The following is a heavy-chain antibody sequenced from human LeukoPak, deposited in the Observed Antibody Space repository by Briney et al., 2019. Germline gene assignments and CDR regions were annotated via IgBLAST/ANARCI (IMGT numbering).Heavy chain of an antibody. CDR1: GYTFTGYY. V-gene: IGHV1-2*02. Sequence: GASVKVSCTASGYTFTGYYMHWVRQAPGQGLEWMGWINPNSGGTNYAQKFQGRVTMTRDTSISTAYMELSRLRSDDTAVYYCARDSVYGDRPTGVDVWGQGTTVTVSS. J-gene: IGHJ6*02. CDR3: ARDSVYGDRPTGVDV. CDR2: INPNSGGT. D-gene: IGHD4-17*01.